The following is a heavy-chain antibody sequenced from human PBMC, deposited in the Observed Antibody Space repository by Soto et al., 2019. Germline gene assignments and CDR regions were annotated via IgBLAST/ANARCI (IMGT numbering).Heavy chain of an antibody. V-gene: IGHV1-69*02. CDR2: IIPILGIA. Sequence: GASVKVSCKASGGTFSSYTISWVRQAPGQGLEWMGRIIPILGIANYAQKFQGRVTMTADKSTSTAYMELRSLGSEDTAVYYGASGFYDYGDYYGYWGQGSLVTVSS. D-gene: IGHD4-17*01. J-gene: IGHJ4*02. CDR1: GGTFSSYT. CDR3: ASGFYDYGDYYGY.